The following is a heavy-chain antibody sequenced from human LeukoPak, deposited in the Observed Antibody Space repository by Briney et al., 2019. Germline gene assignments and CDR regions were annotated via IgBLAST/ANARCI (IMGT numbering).Heavy chain of an antibody. V-gene: IGHV4-38-2*02. CDR2: IYHSGST. D-gene: IGHD3-22*01. CDR1: GYSISSGYY. Sequence: PSETLSLTCTVSGYSISSGYYWGWIRQPPGKGLEWIGSIYHSGSTYYNPSLKSRVTISVDTSKNQFSLKLNSVTAADTAVYYCAGEWLWDDRRNYYYYMDVWGKGNTVTISS. J-gene: IGHJ6*03. CDR3: AGEWLWDDRRNYYYYMDV.